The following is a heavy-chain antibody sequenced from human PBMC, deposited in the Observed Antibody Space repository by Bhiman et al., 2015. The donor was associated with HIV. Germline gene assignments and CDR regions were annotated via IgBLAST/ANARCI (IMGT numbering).Heavy chain of an antibody. CDR3: ARDLRPYSPGPYYYGMDV. V-gene: IGHV3-48*03. Sequence: DVQLVESGGGLVQPGGSLRLSCAGSGFTFSSYQMNWVRQAPGKGLEWVSYISSSGSTIYYADSVKGRFTISRDNAKNSLFLQMNSLRAEDTAVYYCARDLRPYSPGPYYYGMDVWGQGP. J-gene: IGHJ6*02. CDR2: ISSSGSTI. CDR1: GFTFSSYQ. D-gene: IGHD2-21*01.